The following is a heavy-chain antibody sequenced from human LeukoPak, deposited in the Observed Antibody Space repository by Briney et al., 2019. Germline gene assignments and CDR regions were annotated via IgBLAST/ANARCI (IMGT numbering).Heavy chain of an antibody. D-gene: IGHD1-7*01. CDR1: GFTFSSYS. CDR3: ARAGSNWNYVY. J-gene: IGHJ4*02. V-gene: IGHV3-7*01. CDR2: IKQDGSEK. Sequence: GGSLRLSCAASGFTFSSYSMNWVRQAPGKGLEWVANIKQDGSEKYYADALKGRFTISRDNTKNSLSLQMNSLIVEDTAVYYCARAGSNWNYVYWGQGTLVTVSS.